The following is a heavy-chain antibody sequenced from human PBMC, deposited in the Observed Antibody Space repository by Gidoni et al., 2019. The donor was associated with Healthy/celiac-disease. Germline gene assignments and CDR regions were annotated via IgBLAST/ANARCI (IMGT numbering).Heavy chain of an antibody. CDR2: IKQDGSEK. Sequence: EVQLVASGGGLVQPGGSLRLSCAASGFTFSSYWMSWVRQAPGKGLEWVANIKQDGSEKYYVDSVKGRFTISRDNAKNSLYLQMNSLRAEDTAVYYCARDQDRTAMVMDYFDYWGQGTLVTVSS. V-gene: IGHV3-7*01. J-gene: IGHJ4*02. CDR1: GFTFSSYW. D-gene: IGHD5-18*01. CDR3: ARDQDRTAMVMDYFDY.